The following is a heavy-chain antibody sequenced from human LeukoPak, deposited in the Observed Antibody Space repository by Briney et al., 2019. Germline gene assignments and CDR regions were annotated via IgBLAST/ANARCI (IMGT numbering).Heavy chain of an antibody. CDR3: ARSGDILTGYYHDAFDI. D-gene: IGHD3-9*01. Sequence: GASVKVSCKASGYTFTGYYMHWLRQAPGQGLEWMGWINPNSGGTNYAQKFQGRVTNTRDTSISTAYMELSRLRSDDTAVYYCARSGDILTGYYHDAFDIWGQGTMVTVPS. V-gene: IGHV1-2*02. J-gene: IGHJ3*02. CDR1: GYTFTGYY. CDR2: INPNSGGT.